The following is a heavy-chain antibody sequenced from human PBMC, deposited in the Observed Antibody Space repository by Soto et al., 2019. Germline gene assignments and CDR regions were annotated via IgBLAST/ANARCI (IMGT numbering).Heavy chain of an antibody. CDR1: GFTVTYAW. J-gene: IGHJ4*02. CDR2: IKSKTDGATI. V-gene: IGHV3-15*01. CDR3: ATDLRRNVLAGQFDY. Sequence: GGSLRLSCAASGFTVTYAWMSWVRQAPGKGLEWVGRIKSKTDGATIEYAAPAKGRFSTSRDDSKNTLYLQMESLKTEDTALYYCATDLRRNVLAGQFDYWGQGALVTVSS. D-gene: IGHD1-1*01.